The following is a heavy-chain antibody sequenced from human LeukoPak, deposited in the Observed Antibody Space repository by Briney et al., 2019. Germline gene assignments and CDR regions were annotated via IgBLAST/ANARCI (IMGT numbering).Heavy chain of an antibody. CDR2: IYYTGST. D-gene: IGHD6-6*01. Sequence: SETLSLTCSVSGGSISSLYWSWIRQPPGNGLEWIGYIYYTGSTNYNPSLKSRVTMFVDMSKNQFSPRLSSVTAADTAMYYCARHRAYSSSSPFDYWGQGTLVTVSS. V-gene: IGHV4-59*08. J-gene: IGHJ4*02. CDR3: ARHRAYSSSSPFDY. CDR1: GGSISSLY.